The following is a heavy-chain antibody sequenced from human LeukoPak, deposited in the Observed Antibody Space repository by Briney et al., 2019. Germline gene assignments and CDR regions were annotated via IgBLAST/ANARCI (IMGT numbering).Heavy chain of an antibody. CDR2: ISSSSSYI. CDR3: ARDEGGFYYYYGMDV. D-gene: IGHD3-16*01. V-gene: IGHV3-21*01. CDR1: GFTFSSHA. J-gene: IGHJ6*02. Sequence: GGSLRLSCAASGFTFSSHAMSWVRQAPGKGLEWVSSISSSSSYIYYADSVKGRFTISRDNAKNSLYLQMNSLRAEDTAVYYCARDEGGFYYYYGMDVWGQGTTVTVSS.